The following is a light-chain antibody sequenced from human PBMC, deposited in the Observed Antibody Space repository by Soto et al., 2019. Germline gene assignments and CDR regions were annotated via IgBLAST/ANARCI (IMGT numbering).Light chain of an antibody. CDR3: QQYGSSPVT. V-gene: IGKV3-20*01. Sequence: EIVLTQSPGTLSLSPGERATLSCRASQSVSSSYLAWYQQKPGQAPRLLIYGASSRATGIPDRFSGSGSGTDVTLTISRLEPEDLAVYYCQQYGSSPVTFGQGTKLEIK. CDR1: QSVSSSY. J-gene: IGKJ2*01. CDR2: GAS.